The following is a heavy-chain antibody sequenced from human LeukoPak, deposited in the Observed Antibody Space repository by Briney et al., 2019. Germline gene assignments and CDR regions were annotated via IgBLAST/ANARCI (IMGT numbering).Heavy chain of an antibody. J-gene: IGHJ5*02. CDR3: ATVRDNWFDP. Sequence: GGSLRLSCAASGFTVSTNYMSWVRQAPGKGLEWVSSISSSSSYIYYADSVKGRFTISRDNAKNSLYLQMNSLRAEDTAVYYCATVRDNWFDPWGQGTLVTVSS. V-gene: IGHV3-21*01. D-gene: IGHD3-10*01. CDR1: GFTVSTNY. CDR2: ISSSSSYI.